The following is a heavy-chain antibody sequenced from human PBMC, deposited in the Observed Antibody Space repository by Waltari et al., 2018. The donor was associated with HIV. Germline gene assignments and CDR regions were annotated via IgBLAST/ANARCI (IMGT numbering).Heavy chain of an antibody. CDR2: LSSGGYHT. CDR3: VRDCIYGTCWYFDL. CDR1: GFTFSSHA. J-gene: IGHJ2*01. D-gene: IGHD2-21*01. V-gene: IGHV3-23*01. Sequence: EVQLLESGGGLVQPGGSLRLSCAASGFTFSSHAMSWVRQVPGNVWGWVSGLSSGGYHTYYIDSVKGRFTISRDNSKNTMSLQMNSLKAADTAVYYCVRDCIYGTCWYFDLWGRGTLVSVSS.